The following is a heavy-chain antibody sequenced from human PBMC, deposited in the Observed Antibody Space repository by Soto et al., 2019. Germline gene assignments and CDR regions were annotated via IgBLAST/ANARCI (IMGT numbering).Heavy chain of an antibody. CDR3: ARRGGTYTPFDY. CDR1: GFTFSTYG. J-gene: IGHJ4*02. CDR2: INSDGRSNSDGSST. Sequence: PGGSLRLSCAASGFTFSTYGMHWVRQAPGKGLEWVSRINSDGRSNSDGSSTNYADSVKGRFTISRDNAKNTLYLQMNSLRAEDTAVYYCARRGGTYTPFDYWGQGALVTVSS. D-gene: IGHD2-15*01. V-gene: IGHV3-74*01.